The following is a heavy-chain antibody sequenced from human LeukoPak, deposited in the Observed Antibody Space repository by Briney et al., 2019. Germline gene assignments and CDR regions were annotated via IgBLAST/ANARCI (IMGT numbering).Heavy chain of an antibody. V-gene: IGHV5-51*01. J-gene: IGHJ4*02. D-gene: IGHD3/OR15-3a*01. CDR3: ARQRTGLDS. CDR2: VYPGASDT. CDR1: GYNFTNYW. Sequence: GSLKISRKGSGYNFTNYWIGGVRQMPRKGLEWMGIVYPGASDTRYSPSFQGHVTFSADKSISTAYLQWSSLKASDTVMYYCARQRTGLDSWGPGTLVTVSS.